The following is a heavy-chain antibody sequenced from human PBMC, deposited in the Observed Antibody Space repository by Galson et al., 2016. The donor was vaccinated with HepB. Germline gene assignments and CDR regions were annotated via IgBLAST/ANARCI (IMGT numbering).Heavy chain of an antibody. J-gene: IGHJ6*03. CDR2: TYYMSKWYN. CDR1: GDSVSGNTSV. Sequence: CAISGDSVSGNTSVWNWIRQSPSRGLEWLGRTYYMSKWYNDYAVFVKSRITIDSDTSKNQFSLQLNSVTPEDTAVYYCVGGLRDRGYHYYMDVWGKGTTGTVSS. CDR3: VGGLRDRGYHYYMDV. V-gene: IGHV6-1*01. D-gene: IGHD3-16*01.